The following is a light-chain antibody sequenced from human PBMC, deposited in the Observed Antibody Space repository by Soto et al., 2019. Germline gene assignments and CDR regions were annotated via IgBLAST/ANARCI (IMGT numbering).Light chain of an antibody. CDR2: AAS. CDR3: QNLDSAAFT. V-gene: IGKV1-27*01. Sequence: DIQMTQSPPSLSASVGDRVTITCRASQDISNYLAWYQQRPGKVPRLLIYAASTLQLGVPSRFSGSGSGTDFTLTISSLLPEDAATYYCQNLDSAAFTFGPGTKVEIK. J-gene: IGKJ3*01. CDR1: QDISNY.